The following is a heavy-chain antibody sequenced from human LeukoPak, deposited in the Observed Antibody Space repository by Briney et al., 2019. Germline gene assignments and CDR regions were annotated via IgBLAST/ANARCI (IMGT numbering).Heavy chain of an antibody. CDR1: GFTFSNYV. Sequence: GGSLRLSCSVSGFTFSNYVMHWARQAPGKGLEYVSAISSNGDNTYYADSVKGRFTISRDNSENTLYLQMSSLRADGTAVYYCVRGTGYWGQGTLVTVSS. CDR3: VRGTGY. J-gene: IGHJ4*02. V-gene: IGHV3-64D*06. CDR2: ISSNGDNT.